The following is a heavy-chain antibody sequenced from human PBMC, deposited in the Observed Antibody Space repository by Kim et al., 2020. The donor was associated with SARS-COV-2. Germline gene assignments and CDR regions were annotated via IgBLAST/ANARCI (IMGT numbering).Heavy chain of an antibody. J-gene: IGHJ3*02. CDR3: AKGALLYPPTHLGAFDI. CDR2: ISYDGSNK. V-gene: IGHV3-30*18. CDR1: GFTFSSYG. Sequence: GGSLRLSCAASGFTFSSYGMHWVRQAPGKGLEWVAVISYDGSNKYYADSVKGRFTISRDNSKNTLYLQMNSLRAEDTAVYYCAKGALLYPPTHLGAFDIWGQGTMVTVSS. D-gene: IGHD2-8*01.